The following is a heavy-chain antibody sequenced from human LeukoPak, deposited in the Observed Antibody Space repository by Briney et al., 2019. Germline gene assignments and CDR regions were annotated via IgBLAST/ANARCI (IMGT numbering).Heavy chain of an antibody. CDR2: ISAYNGNA. V-gene: IGHV1-18*01. Sequence: ASVKVSCKASGYTFTNYGISWVRQAPGQGLEWMGWISAYNGNANYAQNFQGRVTMTTDTSTSTAYMDLRSLRSDDTAVYYCARDPKGWLPTPTNYYFDFWGQGTLVTVSS. J-gene: IGHJ4*02. CDR3: ARDPKGWLPTPTNYYFDF. D-gene: IGHD5-24*01. CDR1: GYTFTNYG.